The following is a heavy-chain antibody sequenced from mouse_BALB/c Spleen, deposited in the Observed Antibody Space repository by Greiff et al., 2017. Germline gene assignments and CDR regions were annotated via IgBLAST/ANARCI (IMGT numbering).Heavy chain of an antibody. CDR1: GYTFSNYV. CDR3: AKDYGSSFSYYYAMDY. V-gene: IGHV1-14*01. J-gene: IGHJ4*01. Sequence: EVHLVESGPELVKPGTSVKMSCKASGYTFSNYVMHWVKQKPGQGLEWIGYINPYNDGTKYNEKFKGKATLTSDKSSSTAYMELSSLTSEDSAVYFCAKDYGSSFSYYYAMDYWGQGTSVTVSS. CDR2: INPYNDGT. D-gene: IGHD1-1*01.